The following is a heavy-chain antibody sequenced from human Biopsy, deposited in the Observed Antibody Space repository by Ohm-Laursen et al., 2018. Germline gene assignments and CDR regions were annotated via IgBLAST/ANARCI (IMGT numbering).Heavy chain of an antibody. CDR2: ISTYNGDT. CDR3: ARDDYYYDLDV. CDR1: GYTFTSYG. J-gene: IGHJ6*02. Sequence: ASVKVSCKASGYTFTSYGIDWVRQAPGQGLEWMGWISTYNGDTNYAQRFQGRVTMTTDTSTSTAYMELRGLTSDDTAVYYCARDDYYYDLDVWGQGTTVTVSS. V-gene: IGHV1-18*01.